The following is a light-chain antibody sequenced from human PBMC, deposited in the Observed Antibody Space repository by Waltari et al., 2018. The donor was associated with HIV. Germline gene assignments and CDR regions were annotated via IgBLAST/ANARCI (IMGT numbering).Light chain of an antibody. CDR3: SSYAGSNNVL. CDR1: SSDVGGYNS. CDR2: EVT. J-gene: IGLJ2*01. V-gene: IGLV2-8*01. Sequence: QSALTQPPSASGSPGQSVAISCTGTSSDVGGYNSVSWYQQHPGKAPKLMIYEVTKRPSGVPDRFSGSNSGNTASLTVSGLQAEEEADYYCSSYAGSNNVLFGGGTKLTVL.